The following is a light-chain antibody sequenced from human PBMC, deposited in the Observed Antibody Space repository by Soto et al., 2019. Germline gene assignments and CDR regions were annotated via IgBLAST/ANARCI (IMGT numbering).Light chain of an antibody. Sequence: QAVVTQEPSLTVSPGATVTLTCGSSTGAVTSGHYPYWFQQKPGQAPRTLIYDTSNKHSWTPARFSGSLLGGKAALTLAGAQPEDEAEYYCLLSYSGAHVVFGGGTKLTVL. CDR1: TGAVTSGHY. V-gene: IGLV7-46*01. J-gene: IGLJ2*01. CDR2: DTS. CDR3: LLSYSGAHVV.